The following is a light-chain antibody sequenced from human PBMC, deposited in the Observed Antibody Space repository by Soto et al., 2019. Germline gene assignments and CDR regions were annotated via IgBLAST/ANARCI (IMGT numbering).Light chain of an antibody. CDR3: VLYMGSGIDV. V-gene: IGLV8-61*01. CDR1: SGSVSTSNY. J-gene: IGLJ1*01. Sequence: QTVVTQEPSFSVSPGGTVTLTCGLSSGSVSTSNYPSWYQQTPGQAPRTLIYSTKTRSSGVPDRFSGSILGNKAALTITGAQADDESDYYCVLYMGSGIDVFGTGTKLTVL. CDR2: STK.